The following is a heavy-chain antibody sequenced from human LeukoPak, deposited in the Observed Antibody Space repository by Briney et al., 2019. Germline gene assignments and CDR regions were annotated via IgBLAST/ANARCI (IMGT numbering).Heavy chain of an antibody. CDR1: GFSFSDYN. J-gene: IGHJ4*02. CDR2: ISTGSTYR. CDR3: AKDVAPYYYDSTGYPEN. Sequence: GGSLRLSCAASGFSFSDYNMNWVRQAPGKGLEWVSFISTGSTYRYYADSLKGRFTISRDNAKNSLYLQMNSLRADDTAFYYCAKDVAPYYYDSTGYPENWGQGTLVTVSS. V-gene: IGHV3-21*04. D-gene: IGHD3-22*01.